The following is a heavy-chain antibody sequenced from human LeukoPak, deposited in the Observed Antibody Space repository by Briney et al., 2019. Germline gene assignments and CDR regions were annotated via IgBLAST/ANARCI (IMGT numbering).Heavy chain of an antibody. CDR1: GYTFTSYD. CDR2: MNPNSGNT. Sequence: ASVKVSCKASGYTFTSYDINWVRQATGQGLEWMGWMNPNSGNTGYAQKFQGRVTMTRNTSISTAYMELSSLRSEDTAVYYCARGRGSSSWYFSPYYYYYGMDVWGQGTTVTASS. CDR3: ARGRGSSSWYFSPYYYYYGMDV. D-gene: IGHD6-13*01. J-gene: IGHJ6*02. V-gene: IGHV1-8*01.